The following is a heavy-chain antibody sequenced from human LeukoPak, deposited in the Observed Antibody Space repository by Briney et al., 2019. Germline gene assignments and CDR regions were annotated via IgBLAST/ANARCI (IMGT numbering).Heavy chain of an antibody. CDR1: GGSISSGSHY. Sequence: PSETLSLTCTVSGGSISSGSHYWGWIRQPPGKGLEWIGCTAYSGTTYYNPSLQSRVTMSVHTSKNQISLNLSSVTAADTAVYYCARDPTGAYWGQGTLVTVSS. D-gene: IGHD4-17*01. CDR3: ARDPTGAY. V-gene: IGHV4-61*01. J-gene: IGHJ4*02. CDR2: TAYSGTT.